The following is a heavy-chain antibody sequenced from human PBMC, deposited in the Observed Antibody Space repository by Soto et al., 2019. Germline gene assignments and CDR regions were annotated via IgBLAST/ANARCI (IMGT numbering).Heavy chain of an antibody. CDR2: IYSGGYT. V-gene: IGHV3-53*01. Sequence: EVQLVESGGGLIQPGGSLRLSCAVSGFTVSNNYMSWVRQAPGKGLEGVSVIYSGGYTAYGDSVKGRFTISRDNSKKPLYLQMNPLRPDVPAVDFWSTQPGGGDYWGQGTLVTVSS. D-gene: IGHD3-10*01. J-gene: IGHJ4*02. CDR1: GFTVSNNY. CDR3: STQPGGGDY.